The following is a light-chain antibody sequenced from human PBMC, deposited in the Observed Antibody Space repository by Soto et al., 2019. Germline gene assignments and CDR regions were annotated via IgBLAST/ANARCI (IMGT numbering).Light chain of an antibody. CDR3: QQYCSSRRT. J-gene: IGKJ1*01. Sequence: EIVLTQSPGTLSLSPGERATLSCRASQSVSSNYLAWYQQKPGQAPRLLIYDTSSRATGIPDRFSGSGSGTDFTLTISRLEHKDFAVYYCQQYCSSRRTLGQGKNVEIK. V-gene: IGKV3-20*01. CDR2: DTS. CDR1: QSVSSNY.